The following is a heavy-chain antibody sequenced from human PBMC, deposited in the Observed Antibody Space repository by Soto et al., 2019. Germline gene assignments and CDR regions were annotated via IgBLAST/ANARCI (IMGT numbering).Heavy chain of an antibody. CDR2: IYYSGST. Sequence: SDTLSLTCTVSGGSISSDDWSWIRQPPGKGLEWIGYIYYSGSTNYNPSLKSRVTISVDTSKNQFSLKLSSVTAADTAVYYCARLTTGTTLSAFDIWGQGTMVTVSS. V-gene: IGHV4-59*08. D-gene: IGHD1-1*01. CDR3: ARLTTGTTLSAFDI. CDR1: GGSISSDD. J-gene: IGHJ3*02.